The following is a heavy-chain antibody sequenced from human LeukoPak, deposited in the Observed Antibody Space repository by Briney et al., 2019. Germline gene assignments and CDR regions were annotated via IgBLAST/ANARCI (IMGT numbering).Heavy chain of an antibody. CDR1: GYTLTELS. Sequence: ALVKVSCKVSGYTLTELSMHWVRQAPGKGLEWMGGFDPEDGGTIYAQKFQGRVTMTEDTSTDTAYMELSSLRSEDTAIYYCAKDFWRYYETSGFFDYWGQGTLVTVSS. D-gene: IGHD3-22*01. CDR3: AKDFWRYYETSGFFDY. CDR2: FDPEDGGT. J-gene: IGHJ4*02. V-gene: IGHV1-24*01.